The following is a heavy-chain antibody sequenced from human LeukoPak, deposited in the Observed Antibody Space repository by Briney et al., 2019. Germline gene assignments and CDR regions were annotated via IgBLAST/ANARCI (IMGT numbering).Heavy chain of an antibody. Sequence: MSSETLSLTCSVPGSSISSYYYSWIRQPAGEGLQWIGRVYPSGEKNYNPSLRSRVTMSLDTSKYQVSLKLTSVTAADTAVYFCARGIQGESFDYWGQGALVTVSS. CDR3: ARGIQGESFDY. V-gene: IGHV4-4*07. CDR2: VYPSGEK. CDR1: GSSISSYY. D-gene: IGHD3-16*01. J-gene: IGHJ4*02.